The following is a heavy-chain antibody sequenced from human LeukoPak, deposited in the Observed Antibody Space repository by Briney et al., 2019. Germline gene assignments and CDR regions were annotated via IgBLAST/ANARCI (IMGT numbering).Heavy chain of an antibody. D-gene: IGHD4-17*01. Sequence: GGSLRLSCGASGFTFRSSWMSWVRQAPGKGLEWVANIKQDGSEKYYVDSVKGRFTISRDNAKNSLYLQMNSLRAEDTAVYYCARATTRHDYWGQGTLVTVSS. V-gene: IGHV3-7*01. J-gene: IGHJ4*02. CDR2: IKQDGSEK. CDR1: GFTFRSSW. CDR3: ARATTRHDY.